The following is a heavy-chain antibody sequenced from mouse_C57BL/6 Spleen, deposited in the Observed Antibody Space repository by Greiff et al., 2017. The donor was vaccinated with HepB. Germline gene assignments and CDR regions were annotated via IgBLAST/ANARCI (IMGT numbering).Heavy chain of an antibody. Sequence: VKQRPGQGLEWIGEIDPSDSYTNYNQKFKGKSTLTVDKSSSTAYMQLSSLTSEDSAVYYCARRANYYGSSSYWYFDVWGTGTTVTVSS. CDR2: IDPSDSYT. CDR3: ARRANYYGSSSYWYFDV. J-gene: IGHJ1*03. V-gene: IGHV1-69*01. D-gene: IGHD1-1*01.